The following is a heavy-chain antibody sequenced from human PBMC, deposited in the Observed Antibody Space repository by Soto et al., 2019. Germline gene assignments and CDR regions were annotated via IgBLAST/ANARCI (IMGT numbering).Heavy chain of an antibody. CDR3: ARGVIH. V-gene: IGHV4-39*01. J-gene: IGHJ1*01. CDR2: IYYSGTT. Sequence: SETLSLTCTVSGGSISSSSYYWGWIRQPPGKGLEWIASIYYSGTTYHNPSLKSRVTISVDSSKNQLSLEVSSVTAADTAVYYCARGVIHWGQGTLVTVSS. D-gene: IGHD2-21*01. CDR1: GGSISSSSYY.